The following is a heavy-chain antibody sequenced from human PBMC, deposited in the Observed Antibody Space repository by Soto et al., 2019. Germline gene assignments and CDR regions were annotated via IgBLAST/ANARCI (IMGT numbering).Heavy chain of an antibody. CDR3: AKEGGLSGSYYISSSYYFDY. D-gene: IGHD1-26*01. CDR1: GFTFSSYG. J-gene: IGHJ4*02. CDR2: ISYDGSNT. V-gene: IGHV3-30*18. Sequence: QVQLVESGGGVVQPGRSLRLSCAASGFTFSSYGMHWVRQAPGKGLEWVAIISYDGSNTYYADSVKGRFTISRDNSKNTLYLQMNSLRAEDTSVYYCAKEGGLSGSYYISSSYYFDYWGQGTLVTVS.